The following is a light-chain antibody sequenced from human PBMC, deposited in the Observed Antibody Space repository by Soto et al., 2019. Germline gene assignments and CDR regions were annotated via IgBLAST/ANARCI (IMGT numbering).Light chain of an antibody. J-gene: IGLJ3*02. CDR1: SSNIESNT. Sequence: QSALTQPPSASGTPGQRVTISCSGSSSNIESNTVNWYQQLPESAPKLIIYSNNQRPSGVPDRFSGSKSGTSASLAIGWLHSEDEADYYCASCDDSLNGVFGGGTKLTV. CDR3: ASCDDSLNGV. CDR2: SNN. V-gene: IGLV1-44*01.